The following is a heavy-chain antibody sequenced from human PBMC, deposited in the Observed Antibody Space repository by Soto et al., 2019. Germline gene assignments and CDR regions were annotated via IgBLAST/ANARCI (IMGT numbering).Heavy chain of an antibody. CDR3: ARGGTTAGRYYYYYYGMDV. Sequence: GASVKVSCKASGYTFTSYGISWVRQAPGQGXEWMGWISAYNGNTNYAQKLQGRVTMTTDTSTSTAYMELRSLRSDDTAVYYCARGGTTAGRYYYYYYGMDVWGQGTTVTVSS. CDR1: GYTFTSYG. CDR2: ISAYNGNT. J-gene: IGHJ6*02. D-gene: IGHD1-7*01. V-gene: IGHV1-18*04.